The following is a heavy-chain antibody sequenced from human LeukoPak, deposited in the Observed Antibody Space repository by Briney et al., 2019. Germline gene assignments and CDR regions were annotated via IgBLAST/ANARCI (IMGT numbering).Heavy chain of an antibody. Sequence: SETLSLTCAVYGGSFTGYNWNWIRQPPGKGLEWIGEINHSGVAKYNPSLKSRLTISVDTSKNQFSLKLKSVTAADTAVYYCARGSPKHDSWGQGTLVTVSS. CDR3: ARGSPKHDS. CDR1: GGSFTGYN. J-gene: IGHJ5*01. CDR2: INHSGVA. V-gene: IGHV4-34*01.